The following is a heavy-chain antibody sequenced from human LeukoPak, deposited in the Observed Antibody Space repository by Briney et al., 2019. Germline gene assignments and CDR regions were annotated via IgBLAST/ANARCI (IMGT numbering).Heavy chain of an antibody. D-gene: IGHD1-14*01. CDR3: ASSMRYLRPFDY. CDR1: GGSFSGYY. CDR2: INHSGST. V-gene: IGHV4-34*01. Sequence: SETLSLTCAVYGGSFSGYYWGWIRQPPGKGLEWIGEINHSGSTNYNPSLKSRVTISVDTSKNQFSLKLSSVTAADTAVYYCASSMRYLRPFDYWGQGALVTVSS. J-gene: IGHJ4*02.